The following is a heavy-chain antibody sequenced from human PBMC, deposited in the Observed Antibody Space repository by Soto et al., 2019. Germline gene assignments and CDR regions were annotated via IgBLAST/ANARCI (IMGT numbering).Heavy chain of an antibody. CDR3: ANLRDY. J-gene: IGHJ4*02. CDR2: ISYDGSNK. V-gene: IGHV3-30*18. CDR1: GFTFSSYG. Sequence: QVQLVESGGGVVQPGRSLRLSCAASGFTFSSYGMHWVRHAPGKGLEWVAVISYDGSNKYYADSVKGRFTISRDNSKITQYRQTTTVRVKDAAMDYCANLRDYWGQGTMVTGSS.